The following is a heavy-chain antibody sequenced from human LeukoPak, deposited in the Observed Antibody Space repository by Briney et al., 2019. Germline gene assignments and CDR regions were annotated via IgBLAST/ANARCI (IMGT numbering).Heavy chain of an antibody. CDR3: AIHAPIKTTVTTSHAFDI. CDR1: GGSIRSSSYY. D-gene: IGHD4-17*01. J-gene: IGHJ3*02. CDR2: IYYSGNT. Sequence: SETLSLTCTVSGGSIRSSSYYWGWIRQPPGKGLEWIGSIYYSGNTYYYPPLKSRVTISVDTSKNQFSLWLSSVTAADTVVYYCAIHAPIKTTVTTSHAFDIWGQGTMVTVSS. V-gene: IGHV4-39*01.